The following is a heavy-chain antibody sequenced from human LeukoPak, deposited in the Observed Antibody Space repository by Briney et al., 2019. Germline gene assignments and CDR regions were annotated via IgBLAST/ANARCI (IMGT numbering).Heavy chain of an antibody. Sequence: ASVKVSCKASGYTFTDYYMHWVRQAPGQGLEWMGWINPNSGGTNYAHNSQGRVTMTTDTSISTASMEVSRLRSDDTAVYYCARVRIGQQLDKYYYYAMDVWGQGTTVTVSS. V-gene: IGHV1-2*02. J-gene: IGHJ6*02. CDR3: ARVRIGQQLDKYYYYAMDV. CDR1: GYTFTDYY. D-gene: IGHD6-13*01. CDR2: INPNSGGT.